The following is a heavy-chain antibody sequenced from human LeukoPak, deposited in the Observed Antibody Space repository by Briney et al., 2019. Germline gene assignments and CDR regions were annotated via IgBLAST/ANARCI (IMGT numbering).Heavy chain of an antibody. CDR1: GVSISSYY. D-gene: IGHD4-23*01. CDR3: ARGGNSPYNWFDP. V-gene: IGHV4-59*01. J-gene: IGHJ5*02. Sequence: PSETLSLTCTVSGVSISSYYWSWIRQPPGKGLEWIGYIYYSGSTNYNPSLKSGVTISVDTSKNQFSLKLSSVTAADTAVYYCARGGNSPYNWFDPWGQGTLVTVSS. CDR2: IYYSGST.